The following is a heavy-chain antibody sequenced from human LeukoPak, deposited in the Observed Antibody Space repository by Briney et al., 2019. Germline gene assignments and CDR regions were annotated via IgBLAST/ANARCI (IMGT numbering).Heavy chain of an antibody. CDR3: ATGHIVVVPAARPPSIAARKYFDY. Sequence: ASVKDSCTSSGYTFTISGISWALQTPGQGLQWIALISAYNANTDYAQKLQGRVTMTTDTSTSTAYMELRSLRSDDTAVYYSATGHIVVVPAARPPSIAARKYFDYWGQGTLVTVSS. V-gene: IGHV1-18*01. D-gene: IGHD2-2*02. J-gene: IGHJ4*02. CDR2: ISAYNANT. CDR1: GYTFTISG.